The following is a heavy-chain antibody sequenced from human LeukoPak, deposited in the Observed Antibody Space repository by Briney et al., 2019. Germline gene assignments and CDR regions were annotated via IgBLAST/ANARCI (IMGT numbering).Heavy chain of an antibody. CDR1: GGSISSSSYY. V-gene: IGHV4-39*07. J-gene: IGHJ4*02. Sequence: SETLSRTCTVSGGSISSSSYYWGWLRQPPGKGLEWIGSIYYSGSTYYNPSLKSRVTISVDTSKNQFSLEVSSVTAADTAVYYCARGYGSGFAYWGQGTLVTVSS. CDR3: ARGYGSGFAY. D-gene: IGHD3-10*01. CDR2: IYYSGST.